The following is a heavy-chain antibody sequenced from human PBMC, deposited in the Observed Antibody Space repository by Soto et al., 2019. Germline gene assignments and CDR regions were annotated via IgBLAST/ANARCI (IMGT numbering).Heavy chain of an antibody. CDR1: GYTFTGYY. J-gene: IGHJ5*02. V-gene: IGHV1-2*02. D-gene: IGHD3-22*01. CDR2: INPNSGGT. Sequence: ASVKVSCKASGYTFTGYYMHWVRQAPGQGLERMGWINPNSGGTNYAQKFQGRVTMTRDTSISTAYMELSRLRFDDTAVYYCARDYPPDYYDSSGYYFGGWFDLWGQGTLVTVSS. CDR3: ARDYPPDYYDSSGYYFGGWFDL.